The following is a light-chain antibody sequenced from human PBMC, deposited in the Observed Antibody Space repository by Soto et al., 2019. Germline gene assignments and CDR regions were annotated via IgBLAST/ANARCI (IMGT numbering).Light chain of an antibody. V-gene: IGKV3-20*01. CDR2: GAS. CDR1: QSVSSGY. Sequence: EIVLTQSPGTLSLSPGDGATLSCRASQSVSSGYLAWYQQKPGQAPRLLIYGASRRATGIPDRFSGSGSGTDFTLSISRLEPEDFAVYWCQHYGNSPTVGQGTKVDSK. CDR3: QHYGNSPT. J-gene: IGKJ1*01.